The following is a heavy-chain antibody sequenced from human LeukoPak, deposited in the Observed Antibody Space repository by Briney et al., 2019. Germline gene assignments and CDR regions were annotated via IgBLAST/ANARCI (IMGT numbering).Heavy chain of an antibody. Sequence: GGSLRLSCAASGFTFSSYGMHWVRQAPGKGLEWVAVISYDGSNKYYADSVKGRFTISRDNAKNSLYLQMNSLRAEDTAVYYCARVLPCGGDCYIFDYWGQGTLVTVSS. CDR2: ISYDGSNK. CDR3: ARVLPCGGDCYIFDY. V-gene: IGHV3-30*03. D-gene: IGHD2-21*02. J-gene: IGHJ4*02. CDR1: GFTFSSYG.